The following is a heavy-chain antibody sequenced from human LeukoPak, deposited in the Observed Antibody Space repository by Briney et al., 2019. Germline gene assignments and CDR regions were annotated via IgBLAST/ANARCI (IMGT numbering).Heavy chain of an antibody. D-gene: IGHD3-3*01. CDR3: ARTDGHDFWSGYYLGPGNWFDP. Sequence: ASVTVSCKASGYTFTGYYMHWVRQAPGQGLEWMGWINPNSGGTNYAQKFQGRVTMTRDTSISTAYMELSRLRSDDTAVYYCARTDGHDFWSGYYLGPGNWFDPWGQGTLVTVSS. V-gene: IGHV1-2*02. J-gene: IGHJ5*02. CDR2: INPNSGGT. CDR1: GYTFTGYY.